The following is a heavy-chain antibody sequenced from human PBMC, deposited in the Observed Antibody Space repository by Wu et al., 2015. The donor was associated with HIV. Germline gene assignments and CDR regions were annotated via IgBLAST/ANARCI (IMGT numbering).Heavy chain of an antibody. CDR3: VLQGGYSSTWYWFDP. V-gene: IGHV1-69*13. Sequence: QVHLLQSGAEVKKSGSSVRVSCKASGATFNIYALSWVRQAPGQGLEWMGRLIPMYGAADYAQKFQGRVTITADVSTNTAYMVVSRLRSEDTAVYYCVLQGGYSSTWYWFDPWGQGTLVTVSS. CDR2: LIPMYGAA. J-gene: IGHJ5*02. D-gene: IGHD6-13*01. CDR1: GATFNIYA.